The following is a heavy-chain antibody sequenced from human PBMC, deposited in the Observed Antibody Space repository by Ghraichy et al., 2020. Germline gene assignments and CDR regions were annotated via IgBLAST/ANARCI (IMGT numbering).Heavy chain of an antibody. CDR3: ASPYYYGSGRGQRGYYFDY. CDR2: IIPIFGTA. CDR1: GGTFSSYA. D-gene: IGHD3-10*01. Sequence: SVKVSCKASGGTFSSYAISWVRQAPGQGLEWMGGIIPIFGTANYAQKFQGRVTITTDESTSTAYMELSSLRSEDTAVYYCASPYYYGSGRGQRGYYFDYWGQGTLVTVSS. J-gene: IGHJ4*02. V-gene: IGHV1-69*05.